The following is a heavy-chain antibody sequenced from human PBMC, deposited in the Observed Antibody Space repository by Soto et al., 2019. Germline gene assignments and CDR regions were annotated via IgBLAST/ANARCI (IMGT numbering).Heavy chain of an antibody. V-gene: IGHV1-46*01. CDR2: INPNGGST. Sequence: ASVKVSCKASGYTFTSYYMHWVRQAPGQGLEWMGIINPNGGSTSYAQKFQGRVTMTRDTSTSTAYMELSSLRSDDTAVYYCARDRSRLRFLEWLHDAFDIWGQGTMVTVSS. D-gene: IGHD3-3*01. CDR3: ARDRSRLRFLEWLHDAFDI. J-gene: IGHJ3*02. CDR1: GYTFTSYY.